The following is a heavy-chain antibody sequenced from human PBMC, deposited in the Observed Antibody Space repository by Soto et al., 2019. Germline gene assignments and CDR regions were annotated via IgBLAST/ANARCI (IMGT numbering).Heavy chain of an antibody. D-gene: IGHD3-22*01. J-gene: IGHJ4*02. CDR1: GFTFSSYA. Sequence: GGSLRLSCAASGFTFSSYAMHWVRQAPGKGLEWVAVISYDGSNKYYADTVKGRFTISRDNSKNTLYLQMNSLRAEDTAVYYCARASSGYFVGDYWGQGTLVTSPQ. CDR2: ISYDGSNK. V-gene: IGHV3-30-3*01. CDR3: ARASSGYFVGDY.